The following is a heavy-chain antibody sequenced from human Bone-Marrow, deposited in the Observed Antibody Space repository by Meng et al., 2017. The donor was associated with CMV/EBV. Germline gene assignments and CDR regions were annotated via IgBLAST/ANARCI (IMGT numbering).Heavy chain of an antibody. V-gene: IGHV3-21*01. Sequence: GESLKISCAASGFTFSSYSMNWVRQAPGKGLEWVSSISSSSSYIYYADSVKGRFTISRDNAKNSLYLQMNSLRAEDTAVYYCARSYYYYYGTDVWGQGTTVTVSS. CDR1: GFTFSSYS. CDR3: ARSYYYYYGTDV. CDR2: ISSSSSYI. J-gene: IGHJ6*02.